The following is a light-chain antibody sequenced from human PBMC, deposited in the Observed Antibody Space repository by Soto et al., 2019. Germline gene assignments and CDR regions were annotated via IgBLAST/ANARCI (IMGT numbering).Light chain of an antibody. CDR1: SSNIGSNT. CDR2: SNN. V-gene: IGLV1-44*01. Sequence: QPVLTRPPSASGTPGQRVTISCSGSSSNIGSNTVNWYQQLPGTAPKLLIYSNNQRPSGVPDRFSGSKSGTSASLAISGLQSEDEADYYCAAWDDSLNGRYVFGTGTKLTVL. CDR3: AAWDDSLNGRYV. J-gene: IGLJ1*01.